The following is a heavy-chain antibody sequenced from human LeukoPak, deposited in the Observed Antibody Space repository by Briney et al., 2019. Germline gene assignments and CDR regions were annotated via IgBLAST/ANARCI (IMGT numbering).Heavy chain of an antibody. J-gene: IGHJ4*02. Sequence: GGSLRLSCAASGFTFSDYWMHWVRQAPGKGLVWVSRINGDGSTTSYADSVKGRFTISRDNAKNTLFLQMNSLRAEDTAVYYCARGGYSSSWYWFYWGQGTLVTVSS. CDR1: GFTFSDYW. CDR2: INGDGSTT. D-gene: IGHD6-13*01. CDR3: ARGGYSSSWYWFY. V-gene: IGHV3-74*01.